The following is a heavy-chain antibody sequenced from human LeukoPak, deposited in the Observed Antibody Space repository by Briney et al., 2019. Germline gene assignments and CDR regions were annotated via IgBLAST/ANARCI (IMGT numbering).Heavy chain of an antibody. J-gene: IGHJ2*01. Sequence: PSETLSLTCTVSGYSISSGYYWGWIRQPPGKGLEWIGSIYHSGSTYYNPSLKSRVTISVDTSKNQFSLKLSSVTAADTAVYYCATDIAAAGTNWYFDLWGRGTLVTVSS. CDR1: GYSISSGYY. V-gene: IGHV4-38-2*02. CDR2: IYHSGST. CDR3: ATDIAAAGTNWYFDL. D-gene: IGHD6-13*01.